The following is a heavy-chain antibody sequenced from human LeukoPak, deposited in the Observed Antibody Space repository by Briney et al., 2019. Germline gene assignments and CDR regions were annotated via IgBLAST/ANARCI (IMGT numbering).Heavy chain of an antibody. CDR3: AKDWSRYSSGHYFDY. J-gene: IGHJ4*02. CDR1: GFTFSSYG. V-gene: IGHV3-30*18. Sequence: PGRSLRLSCAASGFTFSSYGMHWVRQAPGKGLEWVAVISYDGSNKYYADSVKGRFTISRDNSKNTLYLQMNSLRAEDTAVYYCAKDWSRYSSGHYFDYWGQGTLVTVSS. CDR2: ISYDGSNK. D-gene: IGHD6-19*01.